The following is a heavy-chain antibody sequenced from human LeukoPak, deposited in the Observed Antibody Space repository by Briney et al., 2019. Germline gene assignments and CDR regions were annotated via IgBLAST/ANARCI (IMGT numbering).Heavy chain of an antibody. D-gene: IGHD2-2*02. CDR1: GGSFSGYY. CDR2: INHSGST. Sequence: SETLSLTCAVYGGSFSGYYWSWIRQPPGKGLEWIGEINHSGSTNYNPSLKSRVTISVDTSKNQFSLKLSSVTAADTAVYYCARDPAPGYCSSTSRYTPYYFDYWGQGTLVTVSS. CDR3: ARDPAPGYCSSTSRYTPYYFDY. V-gene: IGHV4-34*01. J-gene: IGHJ4*02.